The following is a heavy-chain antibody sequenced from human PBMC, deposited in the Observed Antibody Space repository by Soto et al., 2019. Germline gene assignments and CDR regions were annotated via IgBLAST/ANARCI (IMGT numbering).Heavy chain of an antibody. D-gene: IGHD2-21*02. V-gene: IGHV3-33*01. CDR1: GFTFSSYG. J-gene: IGHJ4*02. CDR2: IWYDGSNK. CDR3: ARDANVVVTAPVGY. Sequence: GGSLRLSCAASGFTFSSYGMHWVRQAPGKGLEWVAVIWYDGSNKYYADSVKGRFTISRDNSKNTLYLQMNSLRAEDTAVYYCARDANVVVTAPVGYWGQGTLVTVSS.